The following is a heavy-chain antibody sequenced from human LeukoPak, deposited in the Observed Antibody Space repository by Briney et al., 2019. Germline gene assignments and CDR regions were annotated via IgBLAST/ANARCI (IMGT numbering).Heavy chain of an antibody. CDR1: GITFSSYS. Sequence: KPGGSLRLSCAASGITFSSYSVNWVRQAPGKGLEWVSSISSSSSYIYYADSVKGRFTISRDNAKNSLYLQMNSLRAEDTAVYYCARDYSSGWSIDYWGQGTLVTVSS. CDR2: ISSSSSYI. J-gene: IGHJ4*02. D-gene: IGHD6-19*01. CDR3: ARDYSSGWSIDY. V-gene: IGHV3-21*01.